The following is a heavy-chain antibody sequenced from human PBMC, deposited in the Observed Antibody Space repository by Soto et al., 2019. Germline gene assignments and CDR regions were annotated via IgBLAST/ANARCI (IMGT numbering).Heavy chain of an antibody. CDR3: ARDKITGLFDY. D-gene: IGHD2-8*02. V-gene: IGHV4-31*03. CDR1: GGSVSSGGYY. J-gene: IGHJ4*02. Sequence: SETLSLTCTVSGGSVSSGGYYWSWIRQHPGKGLEWIGYIYYSGSTYYNPSLKSRVTISVDTSKNQFSLKLSSVTAADTAVYYCARDKITGLFDYWGQGTLVTVSS. CDR2: IYYSGST.